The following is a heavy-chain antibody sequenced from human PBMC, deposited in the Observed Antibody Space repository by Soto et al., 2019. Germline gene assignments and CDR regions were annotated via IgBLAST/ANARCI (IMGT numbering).Heavy chain of an antibody. CDR1: GFAFSTFT. V-gene: IGHV3-23*01. CDR2: ITGSGSNT. D-gene: IGHD6-19*01. CDR3: AKSVGISACRQALCGYLHS. Sequence: EVQILESGGGLVQPGGSLRLSCAASGFAFSTFTMSWVRQAPGKGLEWVSTITGSGSNTYYADSVKGRFIISRDNSMDTLFLQINSLTVDDTAVYFCAKSVGISACRQALCGYLHSWGQGTRVAVSS. J-gene: IGHJ4*02.